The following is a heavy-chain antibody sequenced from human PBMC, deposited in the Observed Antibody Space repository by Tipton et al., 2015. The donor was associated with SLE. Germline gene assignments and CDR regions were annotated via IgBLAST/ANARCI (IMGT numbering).Heavy chain of an antibody. Sequence: SLRLSCAASGFTFNSYSMHWVRQAPGKGLEWVAVIWYDGSYKYYGDSVKGRFTISRDNSKNTLYLQMSGLRAEDTAVYYCARGISSDYWGQGTLVTVSS. J-gene: IGHJ4*02. CDR2: IWYDGSYK. V-gene: IGHV3-33*01. CDR3: ARGISSDY. D-gene: IGHD6-6*01. CDR1: GFTFNSYS.